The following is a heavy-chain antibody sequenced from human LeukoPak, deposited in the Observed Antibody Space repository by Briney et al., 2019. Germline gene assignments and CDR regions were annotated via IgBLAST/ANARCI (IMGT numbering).Heavy chain of an antibody. V-gene: IGHV5-51*01. CDR2: IYPGDSDT. CDR1: GYSFTSYW. J-gene: IGHJ5*02. Sequence: GESLKICCKGSGYSFTSYWIGWVRQMPGKGLEWMGIIYPGDSDTRYSPSFQGQVTISADKSISTAYLQWSSLKASDTAMYYCARGGSSSWYGTNWFDPWGQGTLVTVSS. CDR3: ARGGSSSWYGTNWFDP. D-gene: IGHD6-13*01.